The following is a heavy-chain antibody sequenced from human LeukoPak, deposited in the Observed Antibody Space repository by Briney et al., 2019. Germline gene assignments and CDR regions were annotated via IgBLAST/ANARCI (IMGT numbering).Heavy chain of an antibody. V-gene: IGHV3-21*01. CDR2: ISSSSSYI. J-gene: IGHJ5*02. D-gene: IGHD6-13*01. Sequence: GGSLRLSCAASGFTFSSYSMNWVRQAPGKGLEWVSSISSSSSYIYYADSVKGRFTISRDNAKNSLCLQMNSLRAEDTAVYYCASGIAAAGTRIDPWGQGTLVTVSS. CDR3: ASGIAAAGTRIDP. CDR1: GFTFSSYS.